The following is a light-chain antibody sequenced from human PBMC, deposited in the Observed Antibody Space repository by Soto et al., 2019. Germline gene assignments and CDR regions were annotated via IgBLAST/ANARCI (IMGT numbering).Light chain of an antibody. CDR1: QSISSY. CDR3: QQSYSTPFT. Sequence: DIPMTQSPSSLSASVGDRVTITCRASQSISSYLNWYQQKPGKAPKLLFYAASSLQSGVPSRFSGSGSGTDFTLTISSLQPEDFATYYCQQSYSTPFTFGPGTKVDI. V-gene: IGKV1-39*01. J-gene: IGKJ3*01. CDR2: AAS.